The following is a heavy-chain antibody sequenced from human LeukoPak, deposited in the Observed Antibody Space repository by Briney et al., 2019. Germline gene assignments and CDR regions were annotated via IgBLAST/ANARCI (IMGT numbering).Heavy chain of an antibody. D-gene: IGHD5-18*01. CDR1: GYTFTGYY. CDR3: ARDRRGYSSSSWYFDL. J-gene: IGHJ2*01. CDR2: INPNSDGT. Sequence: ASVKVSCKASGYTFTGYYMHWVRPAPGQGLEWMGWINPNSDGTNYAQKLKGRVSMTRDTSISTAYMELSRRRSDDTAVYYCARDRRGYSSSSWYFDLWGRGTLVTVSS. V-gene: IGHV1-2*02.